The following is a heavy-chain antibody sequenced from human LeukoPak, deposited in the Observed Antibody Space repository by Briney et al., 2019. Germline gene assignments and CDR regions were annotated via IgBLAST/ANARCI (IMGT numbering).Heavy chain of an antibody. D-gene: IGHD3-10*01. CDR2: IGGRDGST. J-gene: IGHJ4*02. CDR1: GFTFSSYG. V-gene: IGHV3-23*01. CDR3: AKGHYYGSGSLDC. Sequence: GGSLRLSCAASGFTFSSYGMSWVRQAPGKGLEWVSAIGGRDGSTYYADSVKGRFTISRDNSKNTLYVQMNSLRAEDTAVYYCAKGHYYGSGSLDCWGQGTLVTVSS.